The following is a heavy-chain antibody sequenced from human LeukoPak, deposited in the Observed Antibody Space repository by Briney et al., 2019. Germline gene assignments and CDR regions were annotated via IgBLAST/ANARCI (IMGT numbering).Heavy chain of an antibody. V-gene: IGHV1-18*01. CDR3: ARGVGGYFYGAFDI. J-gene: IGHJ3*02. CDR1: GYTFTSYG. D-gene: IGHD2-21*01. CDR2: ISAYNGNT. Sequence: ASVKVSCKASGYTFTSYGISWVRQAPGQGLEWMGWISAYNGNTNYAQKLQGRVTMTTDTSTSTAYMELRSLRSDDTAVYCCARGVGGYFYGAFDIWGQGTMVTVSS.